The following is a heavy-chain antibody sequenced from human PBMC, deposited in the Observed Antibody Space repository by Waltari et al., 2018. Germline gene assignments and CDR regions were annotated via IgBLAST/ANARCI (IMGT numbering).Heavy chain of an antibody. D-gene: IGHD3-22*01. CDR2: IYSGGST. CDR3: ARGGVPYYYDSSGHSFDI. Sequence: VQLQESGPGLVKPSETLSHTCAASGFTVSSNYMCSVRQAPGKGLEWVSVIYSGGSTYYADSVKGRFTISRDNSKNTLYLQMNSLRAEDTAVYYCARGGVPYYYDSSGHSFDIWGQGTMVTVSS. CDR1: GFTVSSNY. V-gene: IGHV3-53*01. J-gene: IGHJ3*02.